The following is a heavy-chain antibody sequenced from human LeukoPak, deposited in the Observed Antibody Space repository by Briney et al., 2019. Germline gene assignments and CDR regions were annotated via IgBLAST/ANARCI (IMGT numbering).Heavy chain of an antibody. CDR1: GGSIRSYF. Sequence: PSETLSLTCTVSGGSIRSYFWSWIRQPPGKGLEWIGYIYYTGSPNYNPSLKSRVTISVDTSKNQFSLKLSSVTAADTAVYYCARPFKYHPRYCSGGSCYRWEYFDYWGQGTLVTVSS. D-gene: IGHD2-15*01. V-gene: IGHV4-59*12. J-gene: IGHJ4*02. CDR2: IYYTGSP. CDR3: ARPFKYHPRYCSGGSCYRWEYFDY.